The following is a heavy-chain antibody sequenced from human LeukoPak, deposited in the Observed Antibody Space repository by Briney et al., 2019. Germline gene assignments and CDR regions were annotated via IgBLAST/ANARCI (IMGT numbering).Heavy chain of an antibody. D-gene: IGHD3-3*01. CDR1: GFTFSSYW. CDR2: INSDGSST. Sequence: GGSLRLSCAASGFTFSSYWMHWVRQAPGKGLVWVSRINSDGSSTSYADSVKGRFTISRDNAKNTLYLQMNSLSAEDTAVYYCARDRDYDFWSGPDAFDIWGQGTMVTVSS. J-gene: IGHJ3*02. V-gene: IGHV3-74*01. CDR3: ARDRDYDFWSGPDAFDI.